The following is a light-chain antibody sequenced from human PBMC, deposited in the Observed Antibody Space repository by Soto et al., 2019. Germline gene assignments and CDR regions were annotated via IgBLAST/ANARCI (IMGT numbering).Light chain of an antibody. Sequence: EIVLTQSPGTLSLSPGERASVSCRASQSVTGSYLAWYQQKPGQAPRLLIYEASSRATGIPDRFSGSGSGTDFTLTISGLEPEDFAVYYCQQYANSPRTFGQGTKVEIK. CDR3: QQYANSPRT. J-gene: IGKJ1*01. CDR1: QSVTGSY. CDR2: EAS. V-gene: IGKV3-20*01.